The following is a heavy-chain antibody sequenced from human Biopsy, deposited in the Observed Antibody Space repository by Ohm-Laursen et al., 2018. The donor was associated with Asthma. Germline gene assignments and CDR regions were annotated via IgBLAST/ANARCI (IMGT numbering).Heavy chain of an antibody. CDR2: HDHEEGGT. CDR3: ASDFPKDYVRYNFQF. D-gene: IGHD4-17*01. Sequence: SVKVSCKISGYSLTDLSMHWVRHAPGQGLEWMGGHDHEEGGTVNARRFQGRVTMTEDTSTDTAYMELSSLSSDDTAVYYCASDFPKDYVRYNFQFWGQGTLVTVSS. CDR1: GYSLTDLS. V-gene: IGHV1-24*01. J-gene: IGHJ4*02.